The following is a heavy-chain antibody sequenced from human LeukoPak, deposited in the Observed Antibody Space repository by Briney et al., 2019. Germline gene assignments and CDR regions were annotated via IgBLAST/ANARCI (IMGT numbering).Heavy chain of an antibody. CDR1: GYTFTGYY. Sequence: ASVKVSCKASGYTFTGYYMHWVRQAPGQGLEWMGWINPNSGGTNYAQNFQGRVTMTRDTSISTAYMELSRLRPDDTALYYCATVGPIAATRGDYWGQGTLVTVST. CDR3: ATVGPIAATRGDY. D-gene: IGHD6-13*01. J-gene: IGHJ4*02. V-gene: IGHV1-2*02. CDR2: INPNSGGT.